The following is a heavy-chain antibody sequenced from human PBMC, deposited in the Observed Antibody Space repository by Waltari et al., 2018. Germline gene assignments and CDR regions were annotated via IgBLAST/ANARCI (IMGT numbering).Heavy chain of an antibody. J-gene: IGHJ4*02. Sequence: EVQLVESGGGLIQPGESLRVSCADSGLSVSSNYLSWVRQAPGKVLEWVSVFYNGDSTHYADSVEGRFTISRDNSKNTLYLQMNSLRGEDTAVYYCAKGEEWPTVVRHWGQGTLVTVSS. CDR1: GLSVSSNY. CDR2: FYNGDST. CDR3: AKGEEWPTVVRH. V-gene: IGHV3-53*01. D-gene: IGHD3-3*01.